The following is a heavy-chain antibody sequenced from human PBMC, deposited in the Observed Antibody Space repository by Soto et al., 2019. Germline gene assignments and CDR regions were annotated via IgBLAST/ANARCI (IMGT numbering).Heavy chain of an antibody. CDR3: ARINKGYCSSTSCYPGYYFDY. CDR2: ISAYNGNT. V-gene: IGHV1-18*01. D-gene: IGHD2-2*01. CDR1: GYTFTSYG. Sequence: ASVKVSCKASGYTFTSYGISWVRQAPGQGLEWIGWISAYNGNTNYAQKLQGRVTMTTDTSTSTAYMELRSLSSDDTAVYYCARINKGYCSSTSCYPGYYFDYWGQGTLVTVSS. J-gene: IGHJ4*02.